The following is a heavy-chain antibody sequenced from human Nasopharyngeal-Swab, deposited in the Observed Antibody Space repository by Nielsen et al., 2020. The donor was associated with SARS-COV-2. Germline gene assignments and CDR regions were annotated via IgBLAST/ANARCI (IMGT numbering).Heavy chain of an antibody. D-gene: IGHD3-9*01. CDR2: ISGSGGST. V-gene: IGHV3-23*01. CDR3: AKAPAAYYDILIGYYYYGVDV. J-gene: IGHJ6*02. Sequence: GESLKISCAASGFTFSSYAMSWVRQAPGKGLEWVSAISGSGGSTYYADSVKGRFTISRDNSKNTLYLQMNSLRAEDTAVYYCAKAPAAYYDILIGYYYYGVDVWGQGTTVTVSS. CDR1: GFTFSSYA.